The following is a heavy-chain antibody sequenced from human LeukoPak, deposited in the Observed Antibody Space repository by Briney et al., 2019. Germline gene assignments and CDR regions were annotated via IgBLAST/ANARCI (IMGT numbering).Heavy chain of an antibody. CDR3: ARGGSGFLGYYYYMDV. CDR1: GYTFTSYA. Sequence: SVKVSCKASGYTFTSYAISWVRQAPGQGLEWMGGIIPIFGTANYAQKFQGRVTITADESTSTAYMELSSLRSEDTAVYYCARGGSGFLGYYYYMDVWGKGTTVTISS. J-gene: IGHJ6*03. D-gene: IGHD6-19*01. V-gene: IGHV1-69*13. CDR2: IIPIFGTA.